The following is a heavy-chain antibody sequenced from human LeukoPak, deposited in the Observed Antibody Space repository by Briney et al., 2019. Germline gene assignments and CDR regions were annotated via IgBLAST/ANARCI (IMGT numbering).Heavy chain of an antibody. D-gene: IGHD1-26*01. CDR2: IYYSGST. CDR1: GGSISSGDYY. Sequence: SETLSLTCTVSGGSISSGDYYWSWIRQPPGKGLEWIGYIYYSGSTYHNPSLKSRVTISVDTSKNQFSLKLSSVTAADTAVYYCARLGGATAYLYYYYYYMDVWGKGTTVTVSS. J-gene: IGHJ6*03. V-gene: IGHV4-30-4*08. CDR3: ARLGGATAYLYYYYYYMDV.